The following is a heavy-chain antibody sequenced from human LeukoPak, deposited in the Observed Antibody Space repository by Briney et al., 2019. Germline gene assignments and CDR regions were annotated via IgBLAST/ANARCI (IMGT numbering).Heavy chain of an antibody. Sequence: GRSLRLSCAASKFTSNNYYTSWIRPAPGKGLEWVSYISSSSTYTDYADSVKGRFTISRDNAKNSLYLQMNSLRAEDTAVYYCARGRGSGSRWGGAFDIWGQGTVVTVSS. CDR3: ARGRGSGSRWGGAFDI. D-gene: IGHD3-10*01. V-gene: IGHV3-11*05. CDR2: ISSSSTYT. CDR1: KFTSNNYY. J-gene: IGHJ3*02.